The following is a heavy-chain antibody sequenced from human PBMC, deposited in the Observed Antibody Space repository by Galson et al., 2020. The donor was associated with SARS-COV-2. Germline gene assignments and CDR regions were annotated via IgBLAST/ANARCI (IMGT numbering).Heavy chain of an antibody. V-gene: IGHV4-59*01. CDR1: GGSISSYY. D-gene: IGHD3-3*01. J-gene: IGHJ2*01. Sequence: SETLSLTCTVSGGSISSYYWSWIRQPPGKGLEWIGYIYYSGSTNYNPSLKSRVTISVDTSKNQFSLKLSTVTAADTAGYYCARLPKTITVFGVVIPSWYLDLWGRGTLVTVSS. CDR3: ARLPKTITVFGVVIPSWYLDL. CDR2: IYYSGST.